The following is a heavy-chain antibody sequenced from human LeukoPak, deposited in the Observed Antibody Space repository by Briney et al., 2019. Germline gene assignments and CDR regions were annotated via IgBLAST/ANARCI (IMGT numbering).Heavy chain of an antibody. V-gene: IGHV4-39*07. CDR3: ARESGYQRGYYYYYYGMDV. D-gene: IGHD5-12*01. J-gene: IGHJ6*02. CDR1: GGSISSGGYY. Sequence: PSETLSLTCSVSGGSISSGGYYWGWIRQPPGKGLEWIASISYSGSTYYNPSLKSRVTISVDTSKNQFSLKLSSVTAADTAVYYCARESGYQRGYYYYYYGMDVWGQGTTVTVSS. CDR2: ISYSGST.